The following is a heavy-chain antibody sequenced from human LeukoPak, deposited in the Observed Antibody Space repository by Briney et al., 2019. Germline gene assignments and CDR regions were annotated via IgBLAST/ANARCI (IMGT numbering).Heavy chain of an antibody. CDR2: IYYSGST. CDR3: ARDGRIAAVPDY. J-gene: IGHJ4*02. CDR1: GGSVSSGTYY. Sequence: PSETLSLTCTVSGGSVSSGTYYWSWIRQPPGKGLEWIGYIYYSGSTNYNPSLKSRVTISLDTSKNQFSLKLSSVTAADTAVYYCARDGRIAAVPDYWGQGTLVTVSS. D-gene: IGHD6-13*01. V-gene: IGHV4-61*01.